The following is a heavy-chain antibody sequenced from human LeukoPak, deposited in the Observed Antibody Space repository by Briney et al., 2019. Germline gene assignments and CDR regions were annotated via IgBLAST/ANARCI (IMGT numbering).Heavy chain of an antibody. CDR1: GYTFTDYY. Sequence: ASVKVSCKASGYTFTDYYMHWVRQAPGQGLEWMGWINPNSGGTNYAQKFQGRVTMTRDTSISTAYMELSRLRSDDTAVYYCARDSFVVVPAAIGYYYGMDVWGQGTTVTVSS. V-gene: IGHV1-2*02. D-gene: IGHD2-2*02. J-gene: IGHJ6*02. CDR2: INPNSGGT. CDR3: ARDSFVVVPAAIGYYYGMDV.